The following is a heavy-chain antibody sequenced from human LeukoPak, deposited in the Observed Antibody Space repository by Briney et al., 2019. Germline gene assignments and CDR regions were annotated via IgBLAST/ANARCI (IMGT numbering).Heavy chain of an antibody. J-gene: IGHJ6*02. CDR3: ARVGPPYAMDV. CDR2: VKQDGSET. V-gene: IGHV3-7*04. CDR1: GFTFGTYR. Sequence: GGSLRLSCVASGFTFGTYRMSWVRQAPGKGLEWVANVKQDGSETYYGDSVKGRFTISKDNARNSLYLQMNSLRVDDTAVYYCARVGPPYAMDVWGQGTTVTVSS.